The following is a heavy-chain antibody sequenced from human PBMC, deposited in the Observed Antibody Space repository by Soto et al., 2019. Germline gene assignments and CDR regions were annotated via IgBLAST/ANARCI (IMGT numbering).Heavy chain of an antibody. V-gene: IGHV3-7*04. CDR3: ARVVGAANWFDP. D-gene: IGHD1-26*01. Sequence: EVQLVESGGGLVQPGGSLRLSCAASGLTFSSNWMSWVRQAPGRGLECVDNIKQDGNEKYYVDSVKGRFTISRDNAKNSLCVQMTSVRAEDTAVYYCARVVGAANWFDPWGQGTLVTVSS. J-gene: IGHJ5*02. CDR2: IKQDGNEK. CDR1: GLTFSSNW.